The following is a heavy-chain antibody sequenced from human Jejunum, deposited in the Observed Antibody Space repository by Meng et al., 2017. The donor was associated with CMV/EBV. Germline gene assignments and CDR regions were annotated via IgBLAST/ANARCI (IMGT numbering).Heavy chain of an antibody. CDR1: GDSVSSYSYY. Sequence: VSGDSVSSYSYYWSWIRQPPGRGLEWIGYRQHNGTTNYSPSLKSRATISLDTSKNQFSLRLSSVTAADTAKYYCASLRGSWFIHYWGQGALVTVSS. V-gene: IGHV4-61*01. J-gene: IGHJ4*02. CDR3: ASLRGSWFIHY. D-gene: IGHD3-10*01. CDR2: RQHNGTT.